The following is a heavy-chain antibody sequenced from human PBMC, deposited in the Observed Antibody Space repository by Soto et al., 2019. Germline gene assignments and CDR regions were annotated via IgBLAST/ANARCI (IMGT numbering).Heavy chain of an antibody. CDR3: ARGVYDFWSGDPKGLDY. CDR1: GFTFSGSA. D-gene: IGHD3-3*01. J-gene: IGHJ4*02. V-gene: IGHV3-73*01. Sequence: PGGSLRLSCAASGFTFSGSAMHWVRQASGKGLEWVGRIRNKANNYATAYAVSVKGRFTISRDDSRNTAYLQMNSLKTEDTAVYYCARGVYDFWSGDPKGLDYWGQGTVVTVSS. CDR2: IRNKANNYAT.